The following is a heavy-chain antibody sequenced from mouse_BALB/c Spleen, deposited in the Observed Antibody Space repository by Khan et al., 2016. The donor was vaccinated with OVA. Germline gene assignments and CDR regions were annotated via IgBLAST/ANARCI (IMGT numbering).Heavy chain of an antibody. V-gene: IGHV1-34*01. CDR1: GYSLTSYY. Sequence: VQLQQSGPDLMKPGASVNISCKASGYSLTSYYIHWVKQSHGKSLEWIGYIDPFYGGHDYTQNFKGKATLTVDKSSTTASMHLRSLTSEDSAGYYCSRGTFDYWGQGTLVTVST. D-gene: IGHD3-3*01. CDR3: SRGTFDY. CDR2: IDPFYGGH. J-gene: IGHJ3*01.